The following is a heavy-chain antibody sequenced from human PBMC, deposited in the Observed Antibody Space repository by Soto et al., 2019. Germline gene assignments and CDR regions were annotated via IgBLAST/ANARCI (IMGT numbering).Heavy chain of an antibody. Sequence: QVQLVQSGAEVKKPGSSVKVSCKASGGTFSSYAISWVRQAPGQGLEWMGGIIPIFGTANYAQKFQGRVTITADESTSTAYMELRSLRSEDTAVYYCAGVEQLVREMYYFDYWGQGTLVTVSS. CDR1: GGTFSSYA. J-gene: IGHJ4*02. CDR2: IIPIFGTA. CDR3: AGVEQLVREMYYFDY. D-gene: IGHD6-6*01. V-gene: IGHV1-69*01.